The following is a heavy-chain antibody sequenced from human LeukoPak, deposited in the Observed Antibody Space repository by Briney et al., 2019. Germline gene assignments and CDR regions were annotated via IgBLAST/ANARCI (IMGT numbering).Heavy chain of an antibody. V-gene: IGHV3-30*18. J-gene: IGHJ6*02. Sequence: GGSLRLSCAASGFTFSSYGMHWVRQAPGKGLEWVAVISYDGSNKYYADSVKGRFTISRDNSKNTLYLQMNSLRAEDTAVYYCAKEPRYCSGGSCESHYYYGMDVWGQGTTVTVSS. CDR1: GFTFSSYG. CDR2: ISYDGSNK. CDR3: AKEPRYCSGGSCESHYYYGMDV. D-gene: IGHD2-15*01.